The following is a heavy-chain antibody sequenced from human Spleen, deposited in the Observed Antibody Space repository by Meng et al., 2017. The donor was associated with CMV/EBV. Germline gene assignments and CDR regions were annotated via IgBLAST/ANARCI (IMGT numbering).Heavy chain of an antibody. D-gene: IGHD3-10*01. Sequence: WVRQAPGKGLEWVSSISSGSSYIYYADSVKGRFTISRDNAKNSLYLQMNSLRAEDTAVYYCARDFNGVWFGELKWGLDYYYYYGMDVWGQGTTVTVSS. J-gene: IGHJ6*02. V-gene: IGHV3-21*01. CDR2: ISSGSSYI. CDR3: ARDFNGVWFGELKWGLDYYYYYGMDV.